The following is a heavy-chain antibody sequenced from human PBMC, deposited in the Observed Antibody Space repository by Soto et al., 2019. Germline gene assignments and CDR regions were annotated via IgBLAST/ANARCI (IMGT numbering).Heavy chain of an antibody. D-gene: IGHD6-13*01. J-gene: IGHJ6*02. Sequence: QVQLVQSGAEVKKPGASVKVSCKASGYTFTGYYMHWVRQAPGQGLEWMGWINPNSGGTNYAQKFQGWVTMTRDTSISTAYMELSRLRSDDTAVYYCARHGSSWADTYYYYGMDVWGQWTTVTVSS. CDR3: ARHGSSWADTYYYYGMDV. V-gene: IGHV1-2*04. CDR2: INPNSGGT. CDR1: GYTFTGYY.